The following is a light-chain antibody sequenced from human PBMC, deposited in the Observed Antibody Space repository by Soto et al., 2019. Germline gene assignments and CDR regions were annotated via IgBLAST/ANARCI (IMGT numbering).Light chain of an antibody. J-gene: IGLJ2*01. Sequence: QSALTQPPSASGSLGQSVTISCTGTSSDVGGYNYVSWYQQHPGKAPKLMISEVSKRPSGVPDRFSGSKSGNTASLTVSGLQAEDEADYYCSSFAGNNNLVFGGGTQLTVL. CDR2: EVS. CDR3: SSFAGNNNLV. V-gene: IGLV2-8*01. CDR1: SSDVGGYNY.